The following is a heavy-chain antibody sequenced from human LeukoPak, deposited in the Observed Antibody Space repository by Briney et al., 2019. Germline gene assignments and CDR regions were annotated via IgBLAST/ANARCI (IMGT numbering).Heavy chain of an antibody. V-gene: IGHV4-59*01. CDR1: GGSISSYY. D-gene: IGHD4/OR15-4a*01. J-gene: IGHJ4*02. CDR2: IFYTGST. CDR3: ASILYGANGFDF. Sequence: SETLSLTCTVSGGSISSYYWSWIRQPPGKGLEWIGYIFYTGSTNYNPSLKSRVTIPVDTSKNQFSLKVASVTAADTAVYYCASILYGANGFDFWGQGTLVTVSS.